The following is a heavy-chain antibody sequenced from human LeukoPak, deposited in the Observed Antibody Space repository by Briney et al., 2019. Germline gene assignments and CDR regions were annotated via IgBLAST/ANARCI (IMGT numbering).Heavy chain of an antibody. V-gene: IGHV3-30*02. CDR2: IRYDGSNK. Sequence: GGSLRPSCAASGFTFSSYGMHWVRQAPGKGLEWVAFIRYDGSNKYYADSVKGRFTISRDNSKNTLYLQMNSLRAEDTAVYYCAKDFQDIVVVVAADTPSLFDYWGQGTLVTVSS. CDR3: AKDFQDIVVVVAADTPSLFDY. D-gene: IGHD2-15*01. CDR1: GFTFSSYG. J-gene: IGHJ4*02.